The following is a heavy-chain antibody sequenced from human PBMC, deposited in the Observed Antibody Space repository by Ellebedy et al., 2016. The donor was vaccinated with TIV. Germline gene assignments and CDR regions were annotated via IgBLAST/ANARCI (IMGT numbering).Heavy chain of an antibody. V-gene: IGHV3-74*01. Sequence: GESLKISCAASGFTFSSYWMHWVRQAPGKGLVWVSRINSDGSSTSYADSVKGRFTISRDNAKNTLYLQMNSLRAEDTAVYYCARTNQWLYAFDIWGQGTMVTVSS. CDR1: GFTFSSYW. CDR2: INSDGSST. J-gene: IGHJ3*02. CDR3: ARTNQWLYAFDI. D-gene: IGHD6-19*01.